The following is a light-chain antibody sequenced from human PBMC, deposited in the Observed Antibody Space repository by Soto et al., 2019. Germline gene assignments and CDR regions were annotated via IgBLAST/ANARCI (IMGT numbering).Light chain of an antibody. V-gene: IGKV3-11*01. J-gene: IGKJ1*01. CDR3: QQRSNWPPT. Sequence: IVVTQSPSTLSLSPGERATLSCRASQSVSSYLALYQQKPGQAPRLLIYDASNRATGIPARFSGSGSGTDFTLTISSLEPEDFAVYYCQQRSNWPPTFGQGTKVDIK. CDR1: QSVSSY. CDR2: DAS.